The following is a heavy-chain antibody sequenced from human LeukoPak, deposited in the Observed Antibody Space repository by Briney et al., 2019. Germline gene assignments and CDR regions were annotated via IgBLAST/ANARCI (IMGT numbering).Heavy chain of an antibody. Sequence: SVKVSCKASVGSFTTYIITRVRQAPGQGLEWMGRIVPISGTTQYAQNFQGRVTITTDESASTAYMELNSLRPEDTAVYYCARELGSTGSSVYWGQGTLVTVSS. CDR2: IVPISGTT. V-gene: IGHV1-69*05. J-gene: IGHJ4*02. CDR3: ARELGSTGSSVY. D-gene: IGHD1-1*01. CDR1: VGSFTTYI.